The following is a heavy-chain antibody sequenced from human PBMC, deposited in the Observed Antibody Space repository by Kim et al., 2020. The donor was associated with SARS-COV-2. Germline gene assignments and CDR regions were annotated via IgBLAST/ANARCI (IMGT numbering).Heavy chain of an antibody. CDR1: GYTFTSYD. CDR2: MNPNSGNT. D-gene: IGHD7-27*01. CDR3: ARNGDLYYYYGMDV. Sequence: ASVKVSCKASGYTFTSYDINWVRQATGQGLEWMGWMNPNSGNTGYAQKFQGRVTMTRNTSISTAYMELSSLRSEDTAVYYCARNGDLYYYYGMDVWGQGTTVTVSS. J-gene: IGHJ6*02. V-gene: IGHV1-8*01.